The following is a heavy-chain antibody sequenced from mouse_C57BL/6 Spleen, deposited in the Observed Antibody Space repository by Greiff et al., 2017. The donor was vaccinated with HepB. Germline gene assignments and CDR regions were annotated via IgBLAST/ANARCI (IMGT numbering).Heavy chain of an antibody. V-gene: IGHV2-3*01. Sequence: QVQLKESGPGLVAPSQSLSITCTVSGFSLTSYGVRWVRQPPGKGLEWLGVLWGDGSTNYHSALISRLSISKDNSKSQVFLKLNRLQTDDTATYYCAKLEGFRISYDGYLDYWGQGTTLTVSS. CDR1: GFSLTSYG. D-gene: IGHD2-3*01. J-gene: IGHJ2*01. CDR2: LWGDGST. CDR3: AKLEGFRISYDGYLDY.